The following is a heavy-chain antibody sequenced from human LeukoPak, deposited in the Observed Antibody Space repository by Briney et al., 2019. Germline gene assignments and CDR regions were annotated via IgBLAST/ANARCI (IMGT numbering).Heavy chain of an antibody. CDR2: IYYSGST. D-gene: IGHD6-19*01. CDR3: ARQGRRVAGTSYFDY. V-gene: IGHV4-59*08. J-gene: IGHJ4*02. Sequence: SETLSLTCTVSGGSISSYYWSWIRQPPGKGLEWIGYIYYSGSTNYNPSLKSRVTISVDTSKNQFSLKLSSVTAADTAVYYCARQGRRVAGTSYFDYWGQGTLVTVSS. CDR1: GGSISSYY.